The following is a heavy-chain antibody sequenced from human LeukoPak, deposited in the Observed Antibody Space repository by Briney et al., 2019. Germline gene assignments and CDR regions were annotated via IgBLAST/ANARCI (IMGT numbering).Heavy chain of an antibody. CDR3: ASRNGQWLVGSWFDP. Sequence: SETLSLTCAVYGGSFSGYYWSWIRHPPGKGLEWSGEINHSGSNNYNPSLKSRVTISVDTSKNQFSLKLSSVTAADTAVYYCASRNGQWLVGSWFDPWGQGTLVTVSS. D-gene: IGHD6-19*01. CDR2: INHSGSN. V-gene: IGHV4-34*01. CDR1: GGSFSGYY. J-gene: IGHJ5*02.